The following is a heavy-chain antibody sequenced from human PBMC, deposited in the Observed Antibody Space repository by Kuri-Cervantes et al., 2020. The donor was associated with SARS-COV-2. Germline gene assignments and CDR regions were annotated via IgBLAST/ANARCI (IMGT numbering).Heavy chain of an antibody. Sequence: ASVKVSCKASGYTFTSYYMHWVRQPPGQGLEWMGIINPSGGSTSYAQKFQGRSTMTRDTSTSTVYMELSSLRSEDTAVYYCARGYYEGITGKYYFDYWGQGTLVTVSS. CDR1: GYTFTSYY. V-gene: IGHV1-46*01. CDR3: ARGYYEGITGKYYFDY. CDR2: INPSGGST. D-gene: IGHD1-20*01. J-gene: IGHJ4*01.